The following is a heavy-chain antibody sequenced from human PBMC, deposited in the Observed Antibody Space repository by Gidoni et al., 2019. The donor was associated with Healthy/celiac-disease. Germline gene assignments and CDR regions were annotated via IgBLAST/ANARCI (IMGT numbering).Heavy chain of an antibody. V-gene: IGHV3-23*04. J-gene: IGHJ2*01. CDR3: AKIRSGYYYVNGAITDYWYFDL. Sequence: EVQLVESGGGLVQPGGSLRLSCAASGFTFSSYAMSWVRQAPGKGLEWGSTINGSGSNTSYADAMKGRFTISRDNAKNTLYMQMNSLRAEDTAVYYWAKIRSGYYYVNGAITDYWYFDLWGRGTLVTVSS. CDR2: INGSGSNT. CDR1: GFTFSSYA. D-gene: IGHD3-22*01.